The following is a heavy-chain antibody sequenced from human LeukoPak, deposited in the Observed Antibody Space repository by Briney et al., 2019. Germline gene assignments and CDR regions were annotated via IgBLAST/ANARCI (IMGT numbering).Heavy chain of an antibody. V-gene: IGHV1-2*02. Sequence: ASVKVSCKASGYTLTDYYLHWVRQAPGQGLEWMGWINPKDGGTNYAQKFRGRVTMTTDTSITTANMDLNSLRSDDTAVYYCARESPYSSSWFDNWGQGTLVTVSS. D-gene: IGHD6-13*01. CDR1: GYTLTDYY. J-gene: IGHJ4*02. CDR3: ARESPYSSSWFDN. CDR2: INPKDGGT.